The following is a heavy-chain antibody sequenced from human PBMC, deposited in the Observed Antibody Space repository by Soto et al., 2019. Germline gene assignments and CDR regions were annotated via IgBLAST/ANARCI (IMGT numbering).Heavy chain of an antibody. V-gene: IGHV1-24*01. CDR3: ATMMVQQWLGGGYYYGMDV. CDR2: FDPEDGET. Sequence: ASVKVSCKVSGYTLTELSMHWVRQAPGKGLEWMGGFDPEDGETIYAQKFQGRVTMTEDTSTDTAYMELSSLRSEDTAVYYCATMMVQQWLGGGYYYGMDVWGQGTTVTVSS. D-gene: IGHD6-19*01. CDR1: GYTLTELS. J-gene: IGHJ6*02.